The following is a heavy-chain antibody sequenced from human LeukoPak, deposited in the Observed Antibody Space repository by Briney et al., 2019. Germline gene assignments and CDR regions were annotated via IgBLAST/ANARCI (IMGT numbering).Heavy chain of an antibody. CDR1: GYTFTIFG. CDR3: ARDGAERPHYMDV. CDR2: ISAYNGNT. J-gene: IGHJ6*03. V-gene: IGHV1-18*01. D-gene: IGHD1-1*01. Sequence: EASVKVSCKASGYTFTIFGISWVRQAPGQGLEWMGWISAYNGNTNYAQRFQGRVTMTTDTSTTTAYMELRDLTSDDTAIYYCARDGAERPHYMDVWGKGTTVTVSS.